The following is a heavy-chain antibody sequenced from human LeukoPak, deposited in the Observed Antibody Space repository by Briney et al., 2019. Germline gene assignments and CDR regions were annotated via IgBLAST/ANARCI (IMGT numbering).Heavy chain of an antibody. CDR3: ARDGGSSGPDAFDI. V-gene: IGHV3-48*04. D-gene: IGHD3-22*01. CDR2: ISSSGSTI. Sequence: GGSLRLSCAASGFTFSTYWMTWVRQAPGKGLEWVSYISSSGSTIYYADSVKGRFTISRDNAKNSLYLQMNSLRAEDTAVYYCARDGGSSGPDAFDIWRQGTMITVSS. J-gene: IGHJ3*02. CDR1: GFTFSTYW.